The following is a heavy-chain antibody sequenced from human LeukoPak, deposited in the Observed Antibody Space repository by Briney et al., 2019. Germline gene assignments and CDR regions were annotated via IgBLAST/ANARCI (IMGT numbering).Heavy chain of an antibody. CDR2: IYYSGST. D-gene: IGHD4-11*01. J-gene: IGHJ6*03. CDR1: GGSISSYY. V-gene: IGHV4-59*08. Sequence: SETLSLTCTVSGGSISSYYWSWIRQPPGKGPEWIGYIYYSGSTNYNPSLKSRVTISVDTSKNQFSLKLSSVTAADTAVYYRARRRTTVTFDYYYYMDVWGKGTTVTVSS. CDR3: ARRRTTVTFDYYYYMDV.